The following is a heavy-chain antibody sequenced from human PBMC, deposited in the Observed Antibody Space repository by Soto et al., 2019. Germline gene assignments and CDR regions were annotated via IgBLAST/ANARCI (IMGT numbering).Heavy chain of an antibody. V-gene: IGHV4-4*02. Sequence: QVQLQESGPGLVKPSGTLSLTCAVSGGSISSSNWWSWVRQPPGKGLEWIGEIYHSGSTNYNLSIKSRVAISIDKANIQFTLKRSSVTASDTAVYYCAIVSASYYYCMDVWGQGTTVTVSS. CDR3: AIVSASYYYCMDV. CDR2: IYHSGST. J-gene: IGHJ6*02. D-gene: IGHD2-2*01. CDR1: GGSISSSNW.